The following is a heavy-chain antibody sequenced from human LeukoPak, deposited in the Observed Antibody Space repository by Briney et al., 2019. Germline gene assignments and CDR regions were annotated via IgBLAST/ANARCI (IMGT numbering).Heavy chain of an antibody. V-gene: IGHV3-30*18. CDR3: AKDRDFWSGYRYYFDY. D-gene: IGHD3-3*01. J-gene: IGHJ4*02. CDR1: GFTFSSYG. CDR2: ISYGGSNK. Sequence: PGGSLRLSCAASGFTFSSYGMYWVRQAPGKGLEWVAVISYGGSNKYYADSVKGRFAISRDNSKNTLYLQMNSLRAEDTAVYYCAKDRDFWSGYRYYFDYWGQGTLVTVST.